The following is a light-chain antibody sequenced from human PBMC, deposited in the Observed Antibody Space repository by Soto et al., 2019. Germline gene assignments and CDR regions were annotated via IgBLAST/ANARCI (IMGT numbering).Light chain of an antibody. CDR3: NSYTSTSALV. J-gene: IGLJ1*01. Sequence: QSVLTQPASVSGSPGQSITISCSGTSTDIGNSNYVSWYQQHPGKTPKLIIYEVTKRPSGTSTRFSGAKSGYAAYLSISGLQPEDEADYYCNSYTSTSALVFGTGTKLTVL. CDR1: STDIGNSNY. V-gene: IGLV2-14*01. CDR2: EVT.